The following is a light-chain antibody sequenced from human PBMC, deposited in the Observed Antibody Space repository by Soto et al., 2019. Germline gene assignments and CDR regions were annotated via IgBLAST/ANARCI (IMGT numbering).Light chain of an antibody. CDR2: NGS. Sequence: EVVMTQSPDTLSVFPGERVTLSCRASQSVSTTVAWYQQKPGQAPRLVIYNGSSMPTGIPARFSGSGFGTEFTLTISSLQSEDVEVYYCQQYNTWPSWTFGQGTKVEI. J-gene: IGKJ1*01. CDR3: QQYNTWPSWT. V-gene: IGKV3-15*01. CDR1: QSVSTT.